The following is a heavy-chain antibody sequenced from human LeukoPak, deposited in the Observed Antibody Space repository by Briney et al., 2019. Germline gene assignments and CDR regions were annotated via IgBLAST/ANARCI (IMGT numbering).Heavy chain of an antibody. D-gene: IGHD2-15*01. CDR2: MKVDGSDI. CDR1: GFTFTNDF. V-gene: IGHV3-7*01. J-gene: IGHJ3*02. Sequence: PGGSLRLSCAASGFTFTNDFMTWVRQAPGKGLEWVANMKVDGSDIHYVDSVKGRFTISSDNARNSLYLQMNSLRAEDTAVYYCASAAPLDAFDIWGQGTMVTVSS. CDR3: ASAAPLDAFDI.